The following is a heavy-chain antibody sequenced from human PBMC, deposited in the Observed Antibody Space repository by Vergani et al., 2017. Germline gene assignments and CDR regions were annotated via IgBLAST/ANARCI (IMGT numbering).Heavy chain of an antibody. J-gene: IGHJ3*02. CDR1: GGTFSSYA. D-gene: IGHD6-25*01. CDR2: IMPIFGTA. CDR3: ASVADSSGWNAFDI. Sequence: QVQLVQSGAEVKKPGSSVKVSCKASGGTFSSYAISWVRQAPGQGLEWMGGIMPIFGTANYAQKFQGRVTITADKSTSTAYMELSSLRSEDTAVYYCASVADSSGWNAFDIWGQGTMVTVSS. V-gene: IGHV1-69*06.